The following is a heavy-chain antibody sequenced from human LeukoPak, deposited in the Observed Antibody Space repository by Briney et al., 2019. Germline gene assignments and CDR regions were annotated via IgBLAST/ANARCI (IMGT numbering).Heavy chain of an antibody. CDR3: TRDRGAYNLYDY. CDR2: IRSRAYGETA. V-gene: IGHV3-49*03. D-gene: IGHD1-1*01. J-gene: IGHJ4*02. Sequence: GGSLRLSCTASGFTFGDYAMSWIRQAPGKGLEWVGFIRSRAYGETADYAASVKGRFTISRDDSKAIAYLQMNSLKTEDTAVYHCTRDRGAYNLYDYWGQGTLVTVSS. CDR1: GFTFGDYA.